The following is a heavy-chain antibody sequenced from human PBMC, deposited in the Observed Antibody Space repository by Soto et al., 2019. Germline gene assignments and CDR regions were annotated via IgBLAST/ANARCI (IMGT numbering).Heavy chain of an antibody. V-gene: IGHV3-53*01. CDR3: ARGRTGPHFDY. Sequence: EVQLVESGGGLIQPGGSLRLSCAASGVTVSSNAMSWVRQAPGKGLEWVSVIYSGGSTDYADSVKGRFTISRDKSKNTLYLQMNSLRAEDTAVYYCARGRTGPHFDYWGQGTLVTVSS. J-gene: IGHJ4*02. CDR1: GVTVSSNA. CDR2: IYSGGST.